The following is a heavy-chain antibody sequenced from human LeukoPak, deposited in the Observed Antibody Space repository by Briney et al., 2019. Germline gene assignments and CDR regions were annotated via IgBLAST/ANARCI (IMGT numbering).Heavy chain of an antibody. J-gene: IGHJ6*02. CDR3: ASLPRGYYYHGMDV. D-gene: IGHD6-13*01. V-gene: IGHV3-74*01. CDR1: GFTFSSYW. Sequence: PGGSLRLSCAASGFTFSSYWMHWVRQAPGKGLVWVSRIDTDGSSTVYADSVKGRFTISRDNAKNTLYLQMNSLRAEDTAVYYCASLPRGYYYHGMDVWGRGTTVTVSS. CDR2: IDTDGSST.